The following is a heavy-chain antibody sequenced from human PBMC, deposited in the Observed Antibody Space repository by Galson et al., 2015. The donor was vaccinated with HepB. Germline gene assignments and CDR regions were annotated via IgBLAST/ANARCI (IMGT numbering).Heavy chain of an antibody. CDR2: IYPGDSDT. CDR3: ARRAYSSSWFTKLFDY. Sequence: QSGAEVKKPGESLKISCKGSGYSFTSYWIGWVRQMPGKGLEWMGIIYPGDSDTRYSPSFQGQVTISADKFISTAYLQWSSLKASDTAMYYCARRAYSSSWFTKLFDYWGQGTLVTVSS. D-gene: IGHD6-13*01. J-gene: IGHJ4*02. CDR1: GYSFTSYW. V-gene: IGHV5-51*01.